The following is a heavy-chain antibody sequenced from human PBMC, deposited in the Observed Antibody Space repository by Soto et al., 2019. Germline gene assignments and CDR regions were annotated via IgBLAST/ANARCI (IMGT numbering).Heavy chain of an antibody. CDR3: TAAFGYSSSADAFDI. CDR2: INAGNGNT. CDR1: GYTFTSYA. D-gene: IGHD6-6*01. J-gene: IGHJ3*02. V-gene: IGHV1-3*01. Sequence: ASVKVSCKASGYTFTSYAMHWVRQAPGQRLEWMGWINAGNGNTKYSQKFQGRVTITRDTSASTAYMELSSLRSDDTAGYYCTAAFGYSSSADAFDIWVQGTMV.